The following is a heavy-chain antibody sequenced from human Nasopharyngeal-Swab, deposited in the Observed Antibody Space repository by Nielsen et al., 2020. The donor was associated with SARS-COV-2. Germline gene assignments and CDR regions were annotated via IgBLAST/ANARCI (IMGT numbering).Heavy chain of an antibody. CDR3: ARYGRTTVDY. D-gene: IGHD2/OR15-2a*01. V-gene: IGHV3-23*01. CDR2: ISGSGGST. J-gene: IGHJ4*02. CDR1: GFTFSNYA. Sequence: GESLKISCTASGFTFSNYAMSWVRQAPGKGLEWVSAISGSGGSTYYADSVQGRFTISRDNSKNTLYLQMNSLRAEDTAVYYCARYGRTTVDYWGQGTLVTVSS.